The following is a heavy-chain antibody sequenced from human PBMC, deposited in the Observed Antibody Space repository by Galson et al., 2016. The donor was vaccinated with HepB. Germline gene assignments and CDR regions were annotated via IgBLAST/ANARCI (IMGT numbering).Heavy chain of an antibody. J-gene: IGHJ4*02. D-gene: IGHD3-16*01. V-gene: IGHV3-13*04. CDR2: IGPTGDT. Sequence: SLRLSCAASGFTFGGRDMHWVRQGPGKGLEWVSGIGPTGDTYHSDSVKGRFTISRENANNSLYLQMNSLRAEDTAVYFCARGVRHTWNEWGIDYWGQGTLVTISS. CDR1: GFTFGGRD. CDR3: ARGVRHTWNEWGIDY.